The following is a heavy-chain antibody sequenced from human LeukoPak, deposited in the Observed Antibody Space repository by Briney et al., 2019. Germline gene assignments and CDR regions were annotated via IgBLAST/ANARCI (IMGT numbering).Heavy chain of an antibody. J-gene: IGHJ4*02. CDR2: TNPNSGGT. CDR1: GYTFTGYY. V-gene: IGHV1-2*02. CDR3: ARVETMIIVVSLFDY. D-gene: IGHD3-22*01. Sequence: ASVKVSCKASGYTFTGYYMHWVRQAPGQGLEWMGWTNPNSGGTNYAQQFQGRLTMTRDTSISTAYMELSRLRSDDTAVYYCARVETMIIVVSLFDYWGQGTLVTVSS.